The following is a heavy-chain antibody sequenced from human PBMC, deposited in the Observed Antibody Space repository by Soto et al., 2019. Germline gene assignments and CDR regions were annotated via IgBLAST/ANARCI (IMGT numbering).Heavy chain of an antibody. CDR1: GFTFDDYA. Sequence: PGGSLRLSCAASGFTFDDYAMHWVRRAPGKGLEWVSGISWNSGSIGYADSVKGRFTISRDNAKNSLYLQMNSLRAEDTALYYCAKDMSYGLGSYTAFDIWGQGTMVTVSS. CDR3: AKDMSYGLGSYTAFDI. D-gene: IGHD3-10*01. J-gene: IGHJ3*02. V-gene: IGHV3-9*01. CDR2: ISWNSGSI.